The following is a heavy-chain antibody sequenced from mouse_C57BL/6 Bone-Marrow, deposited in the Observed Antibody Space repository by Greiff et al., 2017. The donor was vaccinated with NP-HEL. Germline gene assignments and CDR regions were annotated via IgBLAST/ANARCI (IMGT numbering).Heavy chain of an antibody. V-gene: IGHV2-2*01. D-gene: IGHD1-1*01. CDR1: GFSLTSYG. CDR3: ARHGKLRGYAMDY. J-gene: IGHJ4*01. CDR2: IWSGGST. Sequence: QVHVKQSGPGLVQPSQSLSITCTVSGFSLTSYGVHWVRQSPGKGLEWLGVIWSGGSTDYNAAFIYRLSISKDNSNSQVYIKMSSLKADDTAIYYCARHGKLRGYAMDYWGQGTSVTVSS.